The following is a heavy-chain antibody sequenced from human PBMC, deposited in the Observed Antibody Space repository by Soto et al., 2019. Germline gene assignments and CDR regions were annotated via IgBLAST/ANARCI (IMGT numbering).Heavy chain of an antibody. D-gene: IGHD3-10*01. J-gene: IGHJ4*02. CDR3: AHGDPLDFHY. CDR1: GFSLSHSGVA. CDR2: IYWNGIE. V-gene: IGHV2-5*01. Sequence: QITLKESGPALVKPTQTLTLTCTFSGFSLSHSGVAVAWIRQPPGKALEWLALIYWNGIERYSPSLKSRLTITKDTSKNQVVLTVTNMDPVDTATYFCAHGDPLDFHYWGQGTLVTVSP.